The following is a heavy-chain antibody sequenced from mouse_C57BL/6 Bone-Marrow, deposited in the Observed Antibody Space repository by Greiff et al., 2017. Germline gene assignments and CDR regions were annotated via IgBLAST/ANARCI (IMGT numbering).Heavy chain of an antibody. V-gene: IGHV1-50*01. CDR1: GFNFTSYW. J-gene: IGHJ4*01. Sequence: VQLQQPGAELVKPGASVKLSCKASGFNFTSYWMQWVKQRPGQGLEWIGEIDPYDSYTHYNPMFQGKGTLTVDTASITAYMPLGSLTSKDSTGYYCSRYEGYAMDYWGQGTSVTVSS. D-gene: IGHD2-3*01. CDR3: SRYEGYAMDY. CDR2: IDPYDSYT.